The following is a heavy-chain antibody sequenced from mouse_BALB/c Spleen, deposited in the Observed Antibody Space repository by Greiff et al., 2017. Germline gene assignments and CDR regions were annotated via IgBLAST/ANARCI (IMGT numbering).Heavy chain of an antibody. J-gene: IGHJ3*01. CDR2: ISDGGSYT. D-gene: IGHD1-2*01. Sequence: EVKLVESGGGLVKPGGSLKLSCAASGFTFSDYYMSWVRQTPEKRLEWVATISDGGSYTYYPDSVKGRFTISRDNAKNNLYLQMSSLKSEDTAMYYCARDSTATFAYWGQGTLVTVSA. CDR1: GFTFSDYY. CDR3: ARDSTATFAY. V-gene: IGHV5-4*02.